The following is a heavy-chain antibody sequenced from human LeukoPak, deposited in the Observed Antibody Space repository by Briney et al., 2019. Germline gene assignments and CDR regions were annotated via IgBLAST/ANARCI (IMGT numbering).Heavy chain of an antibody. D-gene: IGHD1-26*01. V-gene: IGHV3-15*07. CDR2: IKSKTDGGTT. Sequence: GGSLRLSCAASGFTFSNAWMNWVRQAPGKGLEWVGRIKSKTDGGTTDYAARVKGRFTISRDDSKNTLYLQMNSLKTEDTAVYYCTTDLGSVGATFMMGENFDYWGQGTLVTVSS. CDR1: GFTFSNAW. CDR3: TTDLGSVGATFMMGENFDY. J-gene: IGHJ4*02.